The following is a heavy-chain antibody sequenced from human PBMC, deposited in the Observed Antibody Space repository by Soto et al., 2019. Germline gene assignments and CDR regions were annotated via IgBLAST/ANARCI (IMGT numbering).Heavy chain of an antibody. V-gene: IGHV3-23*01. Sequence: GRSLRLSCEASGFTVSSSAMTWVRQAPGLGLEWVSSIGISGDTYYADSVEGRFSISRDNSKNTLFLQMSSLRAEDTAVYKCAKGGLSTTGLNYWGQGALVTVSS. CDR1: GFTVSSSA. CDR2: IGISGDT. CDR3: AKGGLSTTGLNY. J-gene: IGHJ4*02. D-gene: IGHD1-1*01.